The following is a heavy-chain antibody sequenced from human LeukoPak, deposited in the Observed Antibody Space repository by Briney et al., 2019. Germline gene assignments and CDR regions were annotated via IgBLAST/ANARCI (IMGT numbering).Heavy chain of an antibody. J-gene: IGHJ6*02. CDR3: ASSPAYYYYGMDV. CDR2: IYTSGST. Sequence: PSETLFLTCTVSGGSINSYYWSWIRQPAGKGLEWIGRIYTSGSTNYNPSLKSRVTMSVDTSKNQFSLKLSSVTAADTAVYYCASSPAYYYYGMDVWGQGTTVTVSS. V-gene: IGHV4-4*07. D-gene: IGHD2-2*01. CDR1: GGSINSYY.